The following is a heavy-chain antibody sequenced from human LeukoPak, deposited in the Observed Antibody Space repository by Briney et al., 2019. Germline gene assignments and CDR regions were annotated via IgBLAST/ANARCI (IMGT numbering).Heavy chain of an antibody. V-gene: IGHV4-39*01. J-gene: IGHJ4*02. D-gene: IGHD2-2*02. CDR2: MYYSGSA. CDR1: GGFIDSSSYY. CDR3: VRREYCTTTSCYIRGMDY. Sequence: SETLSLTCTVSGGFIDSSSYYWGGLRQPASRGGEWLGSMYYSGSAHYNPSLRSRVTISVDTSKNQFSLKLSSVTAADTAVYFCVRREYCTTTSCYIRGMDYWGQGTLVTVSS.